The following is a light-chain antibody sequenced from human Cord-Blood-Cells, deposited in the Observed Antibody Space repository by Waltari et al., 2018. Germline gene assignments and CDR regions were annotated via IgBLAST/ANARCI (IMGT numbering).Light chain of an antibody. CDR1: SSNIGAGYD. V-gene: IGLV1-40*01. CDR2: GNS. Sequence: QSVLTQPPSVSGAPGQRVTIPCTGSSSNIGAGYDLHWYKQLPGTAPKHLIYGNSNRPSGVPDRFSGSKSGTSATLAITGLQAEDEADYYCQSYDSSLSGSVFGGGTKLTVL. J-gene: IGLJ2*01. CDR3: QSYDSSLSGSV.